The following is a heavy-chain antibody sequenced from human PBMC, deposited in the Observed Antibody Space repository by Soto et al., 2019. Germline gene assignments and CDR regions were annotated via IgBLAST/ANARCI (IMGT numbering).Heavy chain of an antibody. Sequence: SVKVSCKASGFTFTSSAVQWVRQARGQRLEWIGWIVVGSGNTNYAQKFQERVTITRDMSTSTAYMELSSLRSEDTAVYYCAASGYGGNSFDYWGHGTLVTVSS. CDR2: IVVGSGNT. D-gene: IGHD4-17*01. J-gene: IGHJ4*01. CDR1: GFTFTSSA. V-gene: IGHV1-58*01. CDR3: AASGYGGNSFDY.